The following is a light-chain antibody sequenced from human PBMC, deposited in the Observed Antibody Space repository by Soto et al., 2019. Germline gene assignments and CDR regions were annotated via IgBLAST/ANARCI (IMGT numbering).Light chain of an antibody. J-gene: IGKJ1*01. CDR3: QHYNSYSEA. CDR1: QTISSW. V-gene: IGKV1-5*03. Sequence: DIQMTQSPSTLSGSVGDRVTITCRASQTISSWLAWYQQKPGKAPKLLIYKASTLKSGVPSRFSGSVSGTEFTPTISSLQPDDFATYYCQHYNSYSEAFGQGTKVDNK. CDR2: KAS.